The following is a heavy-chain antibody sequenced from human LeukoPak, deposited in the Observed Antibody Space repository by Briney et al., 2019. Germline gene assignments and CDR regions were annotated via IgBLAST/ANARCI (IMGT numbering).Heavy chain of an antibody. V-gene: IGHV3-33*01. CDR2: IWDDGSNK. CDR3: AREYYYDSSLAFDI. D-gene: IGHD3-22*01. J-gene: IGHJ3*02. Sequence: GRSLRLSCAASGFTVSSYGMDWVRQAPSKWLEWVASIWDDGSNKHYADSVKVRFTISRDNSKNTLYMQMNSLRAEDTAVYYCAREYYYDSSLAFDIWGQGTMVTVSS. CDR1: GFTVSSYG.